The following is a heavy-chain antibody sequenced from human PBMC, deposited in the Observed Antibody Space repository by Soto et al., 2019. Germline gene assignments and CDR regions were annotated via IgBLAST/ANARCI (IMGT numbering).Heavy chain of an antibody. V-gene: IGHV4-59*08. CDR2: IYYSGST. CDR1: GGSISSYY. D-gene: IGHD3-10*01. Sequence: SDTLSLTCTVSGGSISSYYWSWIRQPPGKGLEWIGYIYYSGSTNYNPSLKSRVTISVDTSKNQFSLKLSSVTAADTAVYYCARHQHYRSGSYKNFDYWGQGTLVTVSS. CDR3: ARHQHYRSGSYKNFDY. J-gene: IGHJ4*02.